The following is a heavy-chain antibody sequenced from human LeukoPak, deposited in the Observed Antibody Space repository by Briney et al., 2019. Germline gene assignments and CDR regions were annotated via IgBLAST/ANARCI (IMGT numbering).Heavy chain of an antibody. V-gene: IGHV3-73*01. CDR3: IRLGGYEAY. CDR2: ISTKVNSYAT. Sequence: GGSLKVCCAASGFTFSGSTMYWVRQASGKGLEWVGRISTKVNSYATENAASVNGRFTLSRDDLKNTAYLQMNNLKTEDTAVYHCIRLGGYEAYWGQGTLVTVSS. D-gene: IGHD5-12*01. J-gene: IGHJ4*02. CDR1: GFTFSGST.